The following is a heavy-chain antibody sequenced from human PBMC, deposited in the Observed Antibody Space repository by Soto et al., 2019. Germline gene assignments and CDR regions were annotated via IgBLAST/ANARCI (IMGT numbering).Heavy chain of an antibody. D-gene: IGHD4-17*01. V-gene: IGHV4-59*01. CDR3: ATQPWGYGDYGY. Sequence: SETLSLTCTVSGGSISSYYWSWIRQPPGKGLEWIGYIYYSRSTNYNPSLKSRVTISVDTSKNQFSLKLSSVTAADTAVYYCATQPWGYGDYGYWGQGTLVTVSS. CDR1: GGSISSYY. J-gene: IGHJ4*02. CDR2: IYYSRST.